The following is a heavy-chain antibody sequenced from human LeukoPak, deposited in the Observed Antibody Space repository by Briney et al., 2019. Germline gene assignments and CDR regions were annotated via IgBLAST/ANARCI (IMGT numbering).Heavy chain of an antibody. CDR2: IRFDGSNK. Sequence: GGFLRLSCAASGFTFSRYGMNWVRQAPGKGLEWVAFIRFDGSNKYYADSVKGRFTISRDNSKNTLYLQMNGLRGEDTAVYYCAKKLGVTTYAAFDIWGQGTMVTVSS. CDR3: AKKLGVTTYAAFDI. J-gene: IGHJ3*02. CDR1: GFTFSRYG. D-gene: IGHD4-17*01. V-gene: IGHV3-30*02.